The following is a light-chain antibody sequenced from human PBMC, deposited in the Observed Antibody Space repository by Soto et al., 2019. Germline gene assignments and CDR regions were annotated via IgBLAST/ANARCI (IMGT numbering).Light chain of an antibody. J-gene: IGKJ1*01. CDR1: QSVSSN. Sequence: EIVMTQSPATLSLSPGERATLSCRASQSVSSNLAWYQQKPGQAPQLLIYGASTRATGIPARFSGSGSGTEFTLTISSLQSEDFAVYYCQQYNNWPPGTFGQGTKVEIK. CDR2: GAS. V-gene: IGKV3-15*01. CDR3: QQYNNWPPGT.